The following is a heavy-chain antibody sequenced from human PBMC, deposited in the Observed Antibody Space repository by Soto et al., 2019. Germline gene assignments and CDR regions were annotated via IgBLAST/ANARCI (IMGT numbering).Heavy chain of an antibody. CDR3: ARIEAEYYGMDV. Sequence: ASVKVSCKASGYTFTGHYIHWVRQAPGQGPEWMGEIGPASGDTRYAQKFQGRVTMTRDTSTTTVYMELNNLSPDDTAMYYCARIEAEYYGMDVWGQGTTVTVSS. CDR2: IGPASGDT. CDR1: GYTFTGHY. J-gene: IGHJ6*02. V-gene: IGHV1-2*02. D-gene: IGHD6-19*01.